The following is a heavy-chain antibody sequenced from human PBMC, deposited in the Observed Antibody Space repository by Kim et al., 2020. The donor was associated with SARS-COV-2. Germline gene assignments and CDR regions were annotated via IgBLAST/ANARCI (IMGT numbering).Heavy chain of an antibody. V-gene: IGHV4-59*08. J-gene: IGHJ4*02. Sequence: SETLSLTCTVSGGSISSYYWSWIRQPPGKGLEWIGYIYYSGSTNYNPSLKSRVTISVDTSKNQFPLKLSSVTAADTAVYYGARGFDYWGPGTLVTVSS. CDR3: ARGFDY. CDR2: IYYSGST. CDR1: GGSISSYY.